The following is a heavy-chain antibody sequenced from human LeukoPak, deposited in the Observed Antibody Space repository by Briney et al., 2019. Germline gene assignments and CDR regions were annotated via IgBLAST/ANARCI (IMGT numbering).Heavy chain of an antibody. V-gene: IGHV4-59*01. J-gene: IGHJ6*02. CDR3: ARIMGSGYYYYYGMDV. CDR1: GGSISSYY. CDR2: IYYSGST. Sequence: PSETLSLTCTVSGGSISSYYWSWIRQPPGKGLEWIGYIYYSGSTNYNPSLKSRVTISVDTSKNQFSLKLSSVTAADTAVYYCARIMGSGYYYYYGMDVWGQGTTVTVSS. D-gene: IGHD2-15*01.